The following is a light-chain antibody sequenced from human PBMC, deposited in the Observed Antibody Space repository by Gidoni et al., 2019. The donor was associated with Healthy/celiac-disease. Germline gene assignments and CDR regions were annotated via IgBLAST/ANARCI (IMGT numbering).Light chain of an antibody. CDR2: GAS. V-gene: IGKV3-15*01. Sequence: EMVMTQSPATLSVSPGERATLSCSASQSVSSNLAWYQQKPGQAPSLLIYGASTSATGTPARFSGSGSGTEFTLTISSLQSEDFAVYYCQQYNNWPPCSFGQGTKLEIK. CDR3: QQYNNWPPCS. J-gene: IGKJ2*04. CDR1: QSVSSN.